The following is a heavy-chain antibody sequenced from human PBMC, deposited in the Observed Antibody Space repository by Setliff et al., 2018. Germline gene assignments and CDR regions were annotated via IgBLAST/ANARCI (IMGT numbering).Heavy chain of an antibody. D-gene: IGHD5-18*01. J-gene: IGHJ1*01. CDR3: ATLPDTAMATAIAEYFQH. Sequence: ASVKVSCKASGYTFTDYYIHWVQQAPGKGLEWMGRVDPEDGETIYAEKFQGRVTVTADTSTDTAYMELSSLRSEDTAVYYCATLPDTAMATAIAEYFQHWGQGTLVTVSS. V-gene: IGHV1-69-2*01. CDR1: GYTFTDYY. CDR2: VDPEDGET.